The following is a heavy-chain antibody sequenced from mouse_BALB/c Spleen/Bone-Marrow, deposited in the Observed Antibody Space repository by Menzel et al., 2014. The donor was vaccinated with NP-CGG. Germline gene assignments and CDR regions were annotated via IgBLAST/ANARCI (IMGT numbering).Heavy chain of an antibody. D-gene: IGHD2-14*01. V-gene: IGHV14-3*02. J-gene: IGHJ3*01. CDR3: ATYYRYDRRFAY. CDR1: GFNIKDTY. Sequence: EVQLQQSGAELVKPGASVKLSCTASGFNIKDTYMHWVKQRPEQGLEWIGRIDPANGNTKYDPKFQDKATITADTSSNTAYLQLSSLTSEDTAVYYCATYYRYDRRFAYWGQGTLVTVSA. CDR2: IDPANGNT.